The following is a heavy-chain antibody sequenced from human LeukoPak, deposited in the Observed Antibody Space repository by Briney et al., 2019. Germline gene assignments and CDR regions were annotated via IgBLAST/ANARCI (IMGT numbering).Heavy chain of an antibody. J-gene: IGHJ4*02. V-gene: IGHV1-46*01. CDR3: ARDLNGSGSYYGEVDY. CDR1: GYTFTSYY. D-gene: IGHD3-10*01. Sequence: GASVKVSCMASGYTFTSYYMHWVRQAPGQGLEWMGIINPSGGSTSYAQKFQGRVTMTRDTSTSTVYMELSSLRSEDTAVYYCARDLNGSGSYYGEVDYWGQGTLVTVSS. CDR2: INPSGGST.